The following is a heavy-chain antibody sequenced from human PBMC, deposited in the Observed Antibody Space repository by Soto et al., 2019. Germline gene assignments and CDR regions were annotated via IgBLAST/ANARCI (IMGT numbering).Heavy chain of an antibody. CDR2: IDPSDSYT. D-gene: IGHD5-12*01. CDR3: ARAGPIVATDYPSLGIDV. J-gene: IGHJ6*02. V-gene: IGHV5-10-1*01. CDR1: GYSFTSYW. Sequence: PGESLKISCKGSGYSFTSYWISWVRQMPGKGLEWMGRIDPSDSYTNYSPSFQGHVTISADKSIITAYLQWSSLKASDTAMYYCARAGPIVATDYPSLGIDVWGQGTTVTVSS.